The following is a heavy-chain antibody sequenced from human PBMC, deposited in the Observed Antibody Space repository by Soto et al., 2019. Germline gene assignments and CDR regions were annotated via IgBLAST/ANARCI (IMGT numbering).Heavy chain of an antibody. CDR3: AKQAPRDSSSAHQRSYYFDY. CDR1: GFTFSSYA. D-gene: IGHD6-6*01. V-gene: IGHV3-23*01. CDR2: ISSSGGST. Sequence: GGSLRLSCAASGFTFSSYAMSWVRQAPGKGLEWVSAISSSGGSTYYADSVKGRFTISRDNSKNTLYLQMNSLRAEDTAVYYCAKQAPRDSSSAHQRSYYFDYWGQGTLVTVSS. J-gene: IGHJ4*02.